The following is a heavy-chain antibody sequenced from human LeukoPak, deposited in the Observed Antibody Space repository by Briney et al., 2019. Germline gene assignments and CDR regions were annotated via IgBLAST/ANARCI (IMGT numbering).Heavy chain of an antibody. V-gene: IGHV4-30-2*01. D-gene: IGHD6-13*01. Sequence: SETLSLTCTVSGGSISSGGYYWSWIRQPPGKGLEWIGYIYHSGSTYYNPSLKSRVTISVDRSKNQFSLKLSSVTAADTAVYYCASLNYYSSSWYFAYWGQGTLVTVSS. CDR3: ASLNYYSSSWYFAY. J-gene: IGHJ4*02. CDR2: IYHSGST. CDR1: GGSISSGGYY.